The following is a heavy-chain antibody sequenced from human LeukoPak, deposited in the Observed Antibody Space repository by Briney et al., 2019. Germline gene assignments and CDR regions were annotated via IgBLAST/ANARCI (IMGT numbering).Heavy chain of an antibody. CDR3: ARGMGY. J-gene: IGHJ4*02. CDR2: IKQDGSEK. Sequence: PGGSLRLSCAASGFTFSSFTMSWVRQAPGKGLEWVANIKQDGSEKYYVDSVKGRFTISRDNAKNSLYLQMNSLRAEDTAVYYCARGMGYWGQGTLVTVSS. D-gene: IGHD5-24*01. V-gene: IGHV3-7*01. CDR1: GFTFSSFT.